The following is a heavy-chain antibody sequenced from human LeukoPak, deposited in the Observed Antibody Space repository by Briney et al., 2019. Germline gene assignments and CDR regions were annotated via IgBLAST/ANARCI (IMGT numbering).Heavy chain of an antibody. J-gene: IGHJ3*02. CDR2: INHSGST. Sequence: KPSETLSLTCAVYGVSFSGYYWSWIRQPPGKGLEWIGEINHSGSTNYNPSLKSRVTISVDTSKTQFSLKLSSVTAADTAVYYCARGPNLTGYAFDIWGQGTMVTVSS. V-gene: IGHV4-34*01. D-gene: IGHD3-9*01. CDR3: ARGPNLTGYAFDI. CDR1: GVSFSGYY.